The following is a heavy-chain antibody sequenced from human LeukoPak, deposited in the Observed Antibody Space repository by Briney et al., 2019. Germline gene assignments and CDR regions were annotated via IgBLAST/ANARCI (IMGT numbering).Heavy chain of an antibody. CDR3: ARLYLPATRFDY. CDR2: IYYSGST. D-gene: IGHD5-24*01. Sequence: SETLSLTCTVSGGSISSYYWSWIRQPPGKGLEWIGYIYYSGSTNYNPSLKSRVTISVDTSKNQFALKLTSVTAADTAVYYCARLYLPATRFDYWGQGTLVTVSS. CDR1: GGSISSYY. J-gene: IGHJ4*02. V-gene: IGHV4-59*08.